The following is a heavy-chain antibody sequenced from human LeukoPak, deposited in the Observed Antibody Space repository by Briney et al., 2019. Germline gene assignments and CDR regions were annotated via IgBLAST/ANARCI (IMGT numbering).Heavy chain of an antibody. Sequence: GGSLRLSCAASGFTFSSYGMHWVRQAPGKGLEWVANIKKDGSEKYYVDSVRGRFTISRDNAKNSLYLQMNSLRAEDTAVYYCAGGRGWYADNWGQGTLVTVSS. J-gene: IGHJ4*02. CDR1: GFTFSSYG. V-gene: IGHV3-7*03. D-gene: IGHD6-19*01. CDR3: AGGRGWYADN. CDR2: IKKDGSEK.